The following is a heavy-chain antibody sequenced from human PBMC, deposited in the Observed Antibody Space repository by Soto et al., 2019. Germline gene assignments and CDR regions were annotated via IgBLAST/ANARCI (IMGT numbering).Heavy chain of an antibody. CDR3: ASSKDSGYPLPPYYYGMDV. CDR1: GGTFSSYT. J-gene: IGHJ6*02. CDR2: IIPILGIA. Sequence: QVQLVQSGAEVKKPGSSVKVSCKASGGTFSSYTISWVRQAPGQGLEWMGRIIPILGIANYAQKFQGRVTITADKSTSAAYMELSSLRSEDTAVYYCASSKDSGYPLPPYYYGMDVWGQGTTVTVSS. V-gene: IGHV1-69*02. D-gene: IGHD3-22*01.